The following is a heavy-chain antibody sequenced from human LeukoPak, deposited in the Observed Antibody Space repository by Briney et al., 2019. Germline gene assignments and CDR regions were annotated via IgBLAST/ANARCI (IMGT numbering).Heavy chain of an antibody. Sequence: LETLSLTSTVSGGSLSSSSYYWGWIRQPPGKGLEWIGSIYYSGSTYYNPSLKSRVTISVDTSKNQFSLKLSSVTAADTAVYYCASHDSSSRYPNWFDPWGQGTLVTVSS. CDR3: ASHDSSSRYPNWFDP. CDR2: IYYSGST. D-gene: IGHD6-13*01. V-gene: IGHV4-39*07. CDR1: GGSLSSSSYY. J-gene: IGHJ5*02.